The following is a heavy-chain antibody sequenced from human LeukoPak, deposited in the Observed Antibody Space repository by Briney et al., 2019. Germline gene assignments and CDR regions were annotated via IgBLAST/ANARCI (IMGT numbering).Heavy chain of an antibody. D-gene: IGHD1-26*01. CDR3: ARDRTTYSGSHGDGFDL. V-gene: IGHV3-20*01. J-gene: IGHJ3*01. Sequence: PGGSLRLSCSASGFTFGDYGMSWVRQGPGKGLEWVSAINWNGGSTGYADSVKGRFTISRDNAKNSLYLQMNSLRAEDTALYHCARDRTTYSGSHGDGFDLWGQGTMVTVSS. CDR2: INWNGGST. CDR1: GFTFGDYG.